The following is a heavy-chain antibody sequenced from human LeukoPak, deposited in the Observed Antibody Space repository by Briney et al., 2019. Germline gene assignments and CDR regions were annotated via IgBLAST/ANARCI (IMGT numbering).Heavy chain of an antibody. J-gene: IGHJ4*02. CDR1: GFTFSSYA. D-gene: IGHD6-13*01. Sequence: PGRSLRLSCAASGFTFSSYAMHWVRQAPGKGLEWVAVISYDGSNKYYAVSVKGRFTISRDNSKNTLYLQMNSLRAGDTAVYYCARDQSGYSSSWCFDYWGQGTLVTVSS. V-gene: IGHV3-30-3*01. CDR3: ARDQSGYSSSWCFDY. CDR2: ISYDGSNK.